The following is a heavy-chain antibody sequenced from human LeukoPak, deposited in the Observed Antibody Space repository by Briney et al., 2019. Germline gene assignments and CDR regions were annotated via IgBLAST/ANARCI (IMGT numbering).Heavy chain of an antibody. D-gene: IGHD4-17*01. J-gene: IGHJ4*02. CDR2: INSNGAVI. CDR1: GFSLSDYG. CDR3: ARDPDGDYDFDY. V-gene: IGHV3-48*01. Sequence: GGSLRLSCAASGFSLSDYGMNWVRRAPGKGLEWLSHINSNGAVISYADSVKGRFTISRDTAKSSLYLQMNSLKIEDTAIYFCARDPDGDYDFDYWGQGTLVTVSS.